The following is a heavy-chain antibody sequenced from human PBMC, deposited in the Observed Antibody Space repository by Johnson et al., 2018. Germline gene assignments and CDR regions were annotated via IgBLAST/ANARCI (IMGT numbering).Heavy chain of an antibody. CDR1: GYSFTSYW. V-gene: IGHV5-51*03. J-gene: IGHJ3*02. CDR3: ARPLGATLESVDAFDI. Sequence: EVQLVESGAEVKKPGESLKISCKGSGYSFTSYWIGWVRQMPGKGLEWMGIIYPGDSDTRYSPSFQGQVILSPDKSISTAYLQGSSLTASDTAMDYCARPLGATLESVDAFDIWGQGTMVTVSS. CDR2: IYPGDSDT. D-gene: IGHD1-26*01.